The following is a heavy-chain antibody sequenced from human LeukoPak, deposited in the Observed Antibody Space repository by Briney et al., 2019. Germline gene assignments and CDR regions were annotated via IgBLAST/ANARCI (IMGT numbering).Heavy chain of an antibody. D-gene: IGHD6-13*01. CDR2: INHSGST. CDR1: GGSFSGYY. Sequence: SETLSLTCAVYGGSFSGYYWSWIRQPPGKGLEWIGEINHSGSTNYNPSLKSRVTIPVDTSKNQFSLKLSSVTAADTAVYYCASSIRQQLPSPDWFDPWGQGTLVTVSS. J-gene: IGHJ5*02. V-gene: IGHV4-34*01. CDR3: ASSIRQQLPSPDWFDP.